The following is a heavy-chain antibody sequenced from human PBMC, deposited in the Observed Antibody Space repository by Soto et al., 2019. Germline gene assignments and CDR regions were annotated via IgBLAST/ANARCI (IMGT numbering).Heavy chain of an antibody. V-gene: IGHV3-7*03. Sequence: EVQLVESGGGLVQPGGSLRLSCAVSGLTFSDYWMSWVRQAPGKGLEWVANIRQDESEKNYADSVKGRFTISRDNDKSSVDLQMNSLRAEDTAVYYCTNDQVSGSYYVSGLKYYFEYWGQGTLVTVSS. CDR1: GLTFSDYW. CDR3: TNDQVSGSYYVSGLKYYFEY. CDR2: IRQDESEK. J-gene: IGHJ4*02. D-gene: IGHD1-26*01.